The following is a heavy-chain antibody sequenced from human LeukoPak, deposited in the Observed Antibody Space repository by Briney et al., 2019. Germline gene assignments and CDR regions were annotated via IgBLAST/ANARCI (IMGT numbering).Heavy chain of an antibody. V-gene: IGHV5-51*01. CDR3: ARPDYFASHD. CDR1: GYNFPKSW. J-gene: IGHJ4*02. D-gene: IGHD2/OR15-2a*01. Sequence: GESLKNSCKASGYNFPKSWIGWVRQMPGKGLEWMAIIYPDDSRIKYSPSFQGQVTISADRSINTAYLQWSSLRASDTAMYYCARPDYFASHDWGQGTLVTVSS. CDR2: IYPDDSRI.